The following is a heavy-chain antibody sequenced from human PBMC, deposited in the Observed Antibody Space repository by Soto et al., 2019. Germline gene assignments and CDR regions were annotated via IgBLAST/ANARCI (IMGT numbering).Heavy chain of an antibody. Sequence: EKQLVESGGALAQPGGSLRLSCVGSGFTFSIYALTWVRQAPGKGLEWVSLITNNGDTTFFGDSVKGRFSISRDNSKNALYLQLESLRAVDTAVYYCAMSAGYGGAFDVWGQWTMVAVSS. CDR3: AMSAGYGGAFDV. CDR1: GFTFSIYA. D-gene: IGHD5-12*01. J-gene: IGHJ3*01. V-gene: IGHV3-23*04. CDR2: ITNNGDTT.